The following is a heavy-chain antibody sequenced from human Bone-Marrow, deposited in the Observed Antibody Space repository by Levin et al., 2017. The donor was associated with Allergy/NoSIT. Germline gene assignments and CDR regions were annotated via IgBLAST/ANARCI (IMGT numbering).Heavy chain of an antibody. V-gene: IGHV3-21*01. D-gene: IGHD2-8*02. J-gene: IGHJ3*02. CDR2: ISSSGSDM. CDR1: GFTFSIYS. CDR3: ARGIIGDVRVAHKEAFDI. Sequence: GGSLRLSCTVSGFTFSIYSINWVRQAPGKGLEWVSSISSSGSDMYYVDSVRGRFTISRDNAKNSLTLQMNSLGAEDTAVYYCARGIIGDVRVAHKEAFDIWGQGTMVSVSS.